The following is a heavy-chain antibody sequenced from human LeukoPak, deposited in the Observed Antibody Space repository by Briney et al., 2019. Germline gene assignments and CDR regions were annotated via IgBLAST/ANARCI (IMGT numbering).Heavy chain of an antibody. CDR1: GFTFSSYA. V-gene: IGHV3-30*04. Sequence: GRSLRLSCAASGFTFSSYAMHWARQAPGKRLEWVAVISYDGSNKYYADSVKGRFTISRDNSKNTLYLQMNSLRAEDTAVYYCARAGIVGAITYYYYYYMDVWGKGTTVTVSS. J-gene: IGHJ6*03. D-gene: IGHD1-26*01. CDR3: ARAGIVGAITYYYYYYMDV. CDR2: ISYDGSNK.